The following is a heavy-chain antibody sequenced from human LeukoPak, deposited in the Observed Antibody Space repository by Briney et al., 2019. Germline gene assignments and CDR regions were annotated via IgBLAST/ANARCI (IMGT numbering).Heavy chain of an antibody. CDR3: ARVSRHIMVVTEDAFDI. J-gene: IGHJ3*02. D-gene: IGHD2-21*02. CDR1: GFTFSSYS. V-gene: IGHV3-64D*06. Sequence: GGSLRLSCAASGFTFSSYSMNWVRQAPGQGLDYVSAISTDGGSTYHADSVKGRFAISRDNSKNTLYLQMSSLRPEDTAVYYCARVSRHIMVVTEDAFDIWGQGTMVTVSS. CDR2: ISTDGGST.